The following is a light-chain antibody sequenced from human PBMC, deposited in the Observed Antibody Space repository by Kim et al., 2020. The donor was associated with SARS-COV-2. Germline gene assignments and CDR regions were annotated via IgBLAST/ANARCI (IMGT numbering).Light chain of an antibody. CDR3: QSYDSSNVV. J-gene: IGLJ2*01. CDR2: EDN. V-gene: IGLV6-57*03. CDR1: SRSIASNY. Sequence: GKQVTISCTRSSRSIASNYVQWYQQRPGSAPTTMIYEDNQRPSGVPDRFSGSIDSSSNSASLTISGLKTEDEADYYCQSYDSSNVVFGGGTQLTVL.